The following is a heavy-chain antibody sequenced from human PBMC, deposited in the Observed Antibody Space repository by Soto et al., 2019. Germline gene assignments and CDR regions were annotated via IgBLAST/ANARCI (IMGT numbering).Heavy chain of an antibody. D-gene: IGHD5-12*01. CDR1: GYTFTRSG. CDR2: ISSYNGDT. CDR3: ATEGVAPYYYYGMDV. J-gene: IGHJ6*02. V-gene: IGHV1-18*01. Sequence: ASVKVSCKASGYTFTRSGISWVRQAPGQGPEWMGWISSYNGDTNYAQTFQGRVTMTTDTSTSTAYMELRSLRSDDTAVYYCATEGVAPYYYYGMDVWRQGTTVTVSS.